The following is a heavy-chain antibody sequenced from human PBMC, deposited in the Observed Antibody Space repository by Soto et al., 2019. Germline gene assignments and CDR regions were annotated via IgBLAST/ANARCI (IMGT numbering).Heavy chain of an antibody. D-gene: IGHD3-9*01. J-gene: IGHJ4*02. CDR3: ARDWYYDILTGYPRYYFDY. CDR1: GYTFTSYY. CDR2: INPSGGST. V-gene: IGHV1-46*01. Sequence: QVQLVQSGAEVKKPGASVKVSCKASGYTFTSYYMHWVRQAPGQGLEWMGIINPSGGSTSYAQKFQGRVTMTRDTSTSTVYMELSSLRSEDTAVYYCARDWYYDILTGYPRYYFDYWGQGTLVTVSS.